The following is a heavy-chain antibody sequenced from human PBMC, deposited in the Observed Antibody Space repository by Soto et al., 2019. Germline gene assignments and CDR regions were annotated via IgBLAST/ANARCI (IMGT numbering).Heavy chain of an antibody. D-gene: IGHD6-25*01. CDR1: GYTFTAYF. J-gene: IGHJ5*02. V-gene: IGHV1-2*02. CDR2: INPGSGGT. Sequence: ASVKVSCKASGYTFTAYFMHWVRQAPGQGLEWMGWINPGSGGTNYAQKFQGRVTMTRDTSISTAYMELSSLTSDDTAMYYCARGVGSSWFDPWGQGTLVTVSS. CDR3: ARGVGSSWFDP.